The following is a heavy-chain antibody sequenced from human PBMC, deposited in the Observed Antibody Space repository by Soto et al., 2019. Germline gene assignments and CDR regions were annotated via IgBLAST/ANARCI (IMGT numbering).Heavy chain of an antibody. CDR1: GYTFTSYW. J-gene: IGHJ4*02. V-gene: IGHV5-51*01. Sequence: EVQLVQSGAEVKKPGESLKLSCKDSGYTFTSYWIGWVRQMPGKGLEGLGIIYRSNSETRFSPSFQGQVTLSAYKSIFTAYLPWISLKASDTAMYYCARQGYHYATYSFGYWGQGTLVTVSP. D-gene: IGHD3-10*01. CDR3: ARQGYHYATYSFGY. CDR2: IYRSNSET.